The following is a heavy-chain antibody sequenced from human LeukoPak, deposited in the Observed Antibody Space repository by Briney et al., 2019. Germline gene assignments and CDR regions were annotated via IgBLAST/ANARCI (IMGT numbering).Heavy chain of an antibody. CDR2: IIPIYGRA. J-gene: IGHJ4*02. Sequence: SVKVSCKASGGTFISYAISWVRQAPGQGLEWMGGIIPIYGRANYAQKFQGRVTITADESTSTAYMELSSLRSEDTAVYYCARITIFGVVISHHFDYWGQGTLVTVSS. V-gene: IGHV1-69*13. D-gene: IGHD3-3*01. CDR3: ARITIFGVVISHHFDY. CDR1: GGTFISYA.